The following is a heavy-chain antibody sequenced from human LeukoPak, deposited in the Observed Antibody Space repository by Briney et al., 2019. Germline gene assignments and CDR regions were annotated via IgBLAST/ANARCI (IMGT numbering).Heavy chain of an antibody. CDR1: GYSISSGYY. CDR3: ARAKAFWSGYFDY. V-gene: IGHV4-38-2*02. Sequence: SETLSLTCTVSGYSISSGYYWGWIRQPPGKGLEWIGSIYYSGSAYYNPSLKSRVTISVDTSKNQFSLKLSSVTAADTAVFYCARAKAFWSGYFDYWGQGTLVTVSS. CDR2: IYYSGSA. J-gene: IGHJ4*02. D-gene: IGHD3-3*01.